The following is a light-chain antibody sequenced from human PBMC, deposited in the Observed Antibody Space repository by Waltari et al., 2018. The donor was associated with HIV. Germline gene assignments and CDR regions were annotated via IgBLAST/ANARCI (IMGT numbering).Light chain of an antibody. CDR3: QQAYSIPFT. CDR2: WAS. CDR1: QSVLYSGNNKNQ. J-gene: IGKJ3*01. V-gene: IGKV4-1*01. Sequence: EIVMTQSPDSLAVSLGERATINCKSSQSVLYSGNNKNQLAWYQQKPGQPPKLLIYWASTRDSGVPDRFSCSGSGTDFTLTITSLQAEDVAVYYCQQAYSIPFTFGPGTRVDFK.